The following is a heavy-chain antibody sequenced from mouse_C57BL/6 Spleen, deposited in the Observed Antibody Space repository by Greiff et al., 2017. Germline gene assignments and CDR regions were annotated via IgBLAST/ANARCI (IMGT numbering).Heavy chain of an antibody. J-gene: IGHJ4*01. CDR1: GYTFTSYW. Sequence: QVQLQQSVAELVKPGALVKLSRTASGYTFTSYWMHWVRQRPGRGLEWIGRIVPNRGGTKYNEKFKSKATLTLDKPSSTAYMQLSSLTSEDSAVYYCAGERYYYGSSHAMGYWGKGTSVTVSS. V-gene: IGHV1-72*01. CDR2: IVPNRGGT. CDR3: AGERYYYGSSHAMGY. D-gene: IGHD1-1*01.